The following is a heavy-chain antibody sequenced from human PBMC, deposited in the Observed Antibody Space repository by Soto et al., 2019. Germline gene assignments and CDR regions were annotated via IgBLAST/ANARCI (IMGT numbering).Heavy chain of an antibody. J-gene: IGHJ5*02. V-gene: IGHV4-31*03. CDR2: VHYSGST. Sequence: KTSETLSLTCTVSGGSISSGGYYWSWIRQHPGKGLEWIGYVHYSGSTYYNPSLKSRVTISVDTSKNQFSLKLGSVTAADTAVYYCARLGRGGIGFDPWGQGTLVTVSS. CDR1: GGSISSGGYY. CDR3: ARLGRGGIGFDP. D-gene: IGHD3-16*01.